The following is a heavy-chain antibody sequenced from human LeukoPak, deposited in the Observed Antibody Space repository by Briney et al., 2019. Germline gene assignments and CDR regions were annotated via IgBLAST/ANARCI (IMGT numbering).Heavy chain of an antibody. Sequence: GGSLRLSCAASGFTFSNFAVSWVRQAPGKGLEWVAVIGYDGSNKYYADSVKGRFTISRDNSKNTLYLQMNSLRAEDTAVYYCAREDVYGSYQDYWGQGTLVTVSS. D-gene: IGHD3-16*02. CDR2: IGYDGSNK. CDR3: AREDVYGSYQDY. J-gene: IGHJ4*02. V-gene: IGHV3-33*08. CDR1: GFTFSNFA.